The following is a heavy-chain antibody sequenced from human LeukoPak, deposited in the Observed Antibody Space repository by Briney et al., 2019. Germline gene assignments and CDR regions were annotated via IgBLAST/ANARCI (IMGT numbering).Heavy chain of an antibody. Sequence: GASVKVSCKVSGYTLTELSMHWVRQAPGKGLDWMGGFDPEDGETIYAQKFQGRVTMTEDTSTDTAYMELSSLRSEGTAVYYCATPSPYYYDSSGYQALIFDYWGQGTLVTVSS. D-gene: IGHD3-22*01. CDR1: GYTLTELS. CDR3: ATPSPYYYDSSGYQALIFDY. CDR2: FDPEDGET. J-gene: IGHJ4*02. V-gene: IGHV1-24*01.